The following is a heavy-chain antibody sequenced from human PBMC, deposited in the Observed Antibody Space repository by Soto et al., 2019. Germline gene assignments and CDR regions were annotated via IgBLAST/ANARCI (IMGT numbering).Heavy chain of an antibody. CDR2: ISGSGGST. J-gene: IGHJ5*02. Sequence: GRSLRLSCAASGFTFSSLAMSWVRQAPGKGLEWVSAISGSGGSTYYADSVKGRFTISRDNSKNTLYLQMNSLRAEDTAVYYCAKSTYSSSWYNWFDPWGQGTLVTVSS. V-gene: IGHV3-23*01. CDR3: AKSTYSSSWYNWFDP. D-gene: IGHD6-13*01. CDR1: GFTFSSLA.